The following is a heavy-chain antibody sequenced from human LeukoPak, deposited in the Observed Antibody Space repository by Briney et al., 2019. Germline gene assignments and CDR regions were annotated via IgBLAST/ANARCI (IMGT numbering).Heavy chain of an antibody. CDR2: ISSSSSTI. Sequence: GGSLRLSCAASGFTFSSYGMNWVRQAPGKGLEWVSYISSSSSTIYYADSVKGRFTISRDNAKNSLYLQMNSLRAEDTAVYYCARDFLVPATYYYYMDVWGKGTTVTVSS. V-gene: IGHV3-48*01. CDR1: GFTFSSYG. CDR3: ARDFLVPATYYYYMDV. J-gene: IGHJ6*03. D-gene: IGHD2-2*01.